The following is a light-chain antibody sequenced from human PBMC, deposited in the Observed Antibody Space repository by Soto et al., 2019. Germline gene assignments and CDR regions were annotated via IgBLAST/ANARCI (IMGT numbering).Light chain of an antibody. CDR2: DVN. Sequence: QSVLTQPRSVSGSPGQSVTISCTGTSSDVGAYDYVSWYQQHPGKAPKLMIYDVNKRPSGVPDRFSGSKSGNTASLTISGLQAEDEADYYCCSYAGSVTYVFGTGTKVTVL. J-gene: IGLJ1*01. CDR3: CSYAGSVTYV. CDR1: SSDVGAYDY. V-gene: IGLV2-11*01.